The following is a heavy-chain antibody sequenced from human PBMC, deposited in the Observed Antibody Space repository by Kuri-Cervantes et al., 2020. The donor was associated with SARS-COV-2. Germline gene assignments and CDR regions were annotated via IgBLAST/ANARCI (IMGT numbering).Heavy chain of an antibody. V-gene: IGHV3-53*05. CDR3: ASITGTTEWFDP. J-gene: IGHJ5*02. Sequence: GGSLRLSCAASGFTVSSNYMSWVRQAPGKGLEWVSVIYSGGSTYYADSVKGRFTISRDNSKNTLYLQMNSLRAEDTAVYYCASITGTTEWFDPWGQGTLVTVSS. CDR2: IYSGGST. CDR1: GFTVSSNY. D-gene: IGHD1-20*01.